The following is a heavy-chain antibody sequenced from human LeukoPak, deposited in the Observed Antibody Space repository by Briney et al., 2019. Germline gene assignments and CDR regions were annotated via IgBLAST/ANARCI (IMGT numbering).Heavy chain of an antibody. CDR3: ARGNPSGSYYYYYYMDV. Sequence: GGSLRLSCAASGFTFSSYWMSWVRQAPGKGLEWVANIKQDGSEKYYVDPVKGRFTISRDNAKNSLYLQMNSLRAEDTAVYYCARGNPSGSYYYYYYMDVWGKGTTVTVSS. D-gene: IGHD1-26*01. CDR2: IKQDGSEK. CDR1: GFTFSSYW. V-gene: IGHV3-7*01. J-gene: IGHJ6*03.